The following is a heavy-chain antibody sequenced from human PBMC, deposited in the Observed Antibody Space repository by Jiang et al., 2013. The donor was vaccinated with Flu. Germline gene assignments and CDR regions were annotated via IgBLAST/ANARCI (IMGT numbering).Heavy chain of an antibody. Sequence: GGGVVQPGRSLRLSCAASGFTFSSYGMHWVRQAPGKGLEWVAVIWYDGSNKYYADSVKGRFTISRDNSKNTLYLQMNSLRAEDTAAYYCAREGLLSQQLAQRLPWFDPWGQGTLVTVSS. V-gene: IGHV3-33*08. CDR3: AREGLLSQQLAQRLPWFDP. CDR2: IWYDGSNK. D-gene: IGHD6-6*01. J-gene: IGHJ5*02. CDR1: GFTFSSYG.